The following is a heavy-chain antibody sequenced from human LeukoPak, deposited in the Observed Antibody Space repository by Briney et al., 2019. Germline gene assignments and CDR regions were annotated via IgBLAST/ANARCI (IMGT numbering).Heavy chain of an antibody. CDR3: ARDKWGNGWTGSIDN. D-gene: IGHD6-19*01. V-gene: IGHV3-33*01. CDR1: GFTFSNYA. Sequence: GGSLRLSCAASGFTFSNYAMHWVRQAPGKGLEGVAVIWYDRGDKYYADAVKGRFTISRDDSKSTLYLQIKSLRAEDTAVYYCARDKWGNGWTGSIDNWGQGTLVTVSA. CDR2: IWYDRGDK. J-gene: IGHJ4*02.